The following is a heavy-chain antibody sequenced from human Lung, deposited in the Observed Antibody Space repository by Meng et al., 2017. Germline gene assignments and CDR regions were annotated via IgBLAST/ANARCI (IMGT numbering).Heavy chain of an antibody. CDR1: GFTFSTHW. V-gene: IGHV3-74*01. Sequence: GQLGAPGGGVVQPWGSPRFCCAASGFTFSTHWMHWVRQAPGKGLEWVSRITGDGSSTIYADSVQGRFTMSRDNAKNTLSLQMNSLRAEDTAVYYCARGGVTTDDWGQGTLVTVSS. J-gene: IGHJ4*02. D-gene: IGHD4-17*01. CDR2: ITGDGSST. CDR3: ARGGVTTDD.